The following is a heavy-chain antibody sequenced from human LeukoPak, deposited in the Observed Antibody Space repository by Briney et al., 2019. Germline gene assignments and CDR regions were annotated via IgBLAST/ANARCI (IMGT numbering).Heavy chain of an antibody. J-gene: IGHJ4*02. Sequence: SETLSLTCAVYGGSFSGYYWSWIRQPPGKGLEWIGEINHSGSTNYNPSLKSRVTILVDTSKNQFSLKLSSVTAADTAVYYCARGRRYSRGAYYFDYWGQGTLVTVSS. V-gene: IGHV4-34*01. D-gene: IGHD6-13*01. CDR2: INHSGST. CDR3: ARGRRYSRGAYYFDY. CDR1: GGSFSGYY.